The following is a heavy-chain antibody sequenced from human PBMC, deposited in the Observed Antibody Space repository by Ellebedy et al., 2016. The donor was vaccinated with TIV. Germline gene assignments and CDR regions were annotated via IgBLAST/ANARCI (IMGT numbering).Heavy chain of an antibody. CDR3: VRALKYCGGDCTYKFDF. Sequence: SGPTLVKPTETLTLTCTVSGFSLSNLIMSVSWIRQPPGKALEWLANIFSNDERSYSTSLKNRLTISKDTSKSQVVLTMTNLDPADTATYYCVRALKYCGGDCTYKFDFWGQGALVTVSS. CDR2: IFSNDER. V-gene: IGHV2-26*01. J-gene: IGHJ4*02. CDR1: GFSLSNLIMS. D-gene: IGHD2-21*02.